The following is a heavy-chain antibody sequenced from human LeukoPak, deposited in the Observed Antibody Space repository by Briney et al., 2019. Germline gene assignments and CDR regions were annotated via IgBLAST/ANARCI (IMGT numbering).Heavy chain of an antibody. CDR1: GGSISSGGYY. CDR2: IYYSRST. V-gene: IGHV4-31*02. D-gene: IGHD3-3*01. CDR3: ARDVGSRFWDN. J-gene: IGHJ4*02. Sequence: SQTLSLTCTVSGGSISSGGYYWSWIRQYPGTGLEWIGYIYYSRSTYYNPSLKSRVTISVDTSKNQFSLKLSSVTAADTAVYYCARDVGSRFWDNWGQGTLVTVSS.